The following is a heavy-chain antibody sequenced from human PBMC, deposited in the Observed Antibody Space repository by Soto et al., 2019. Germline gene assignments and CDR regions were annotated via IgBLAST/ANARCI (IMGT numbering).Heavy chain of an antibody. CDR3: SRDRAPVDY. CDR1: GYTFTSYA. Sequence: QVQLVQSGAAVKKPGASVKVSCKAPGYTFTSYAISWVRQDPGQGVEGMGWISAYNGNTNYAQKLHGRDTMTTDTSTSTAYMELRSLRSDDTAGYYSSRDRAPVDYWGQGTVVPVSS. V-gene: IGHV1-18*01. J-gene: IGHJ4*02. CDR2: ISAYNGNT.